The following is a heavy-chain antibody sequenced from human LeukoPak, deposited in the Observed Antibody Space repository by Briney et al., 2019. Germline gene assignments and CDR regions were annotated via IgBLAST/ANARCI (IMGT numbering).Heavy chain of an antibody. V-gene: IGHV3-30-3*01. CDR1: GFTFSTYA. CDR3: ATASSSRPRFFDS. CDR2: ISIDGSNK. Sequence: GRSLRLSCAASGFTFSTYAMHWVRQAPGKGLEWVALISIDGSNKYYADSVKDRFTISRDNSENTLYLRMNSLRVEDTAVYYCATASSSRPRFFDSWGQGTLVTVSS. J-gene: IGHJ4*02. D-gene: IGHD3-16*02.